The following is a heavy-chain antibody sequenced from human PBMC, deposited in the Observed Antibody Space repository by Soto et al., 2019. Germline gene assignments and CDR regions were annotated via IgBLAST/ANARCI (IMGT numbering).Heavy chain of an antibody. D-gene: IGHD1-26*01. CDR1: WNGGSSNRAG. J-gene: IGHJ4*01. Sequence: SPTLSLTCALTWNGGSSNRAGWGWVRQSASRGLEWLGRTYYRSKWYYEYAVSVRGRITINPDTSKNQYSLQLNSVTPEDTAVYFCARGEQYSGRIFDYWGQGTLVTVSS. CDR3: ARGEQYSGRIFDY. V-gene: IGHV6-1*01. CDR2: TYYRSKWYY.